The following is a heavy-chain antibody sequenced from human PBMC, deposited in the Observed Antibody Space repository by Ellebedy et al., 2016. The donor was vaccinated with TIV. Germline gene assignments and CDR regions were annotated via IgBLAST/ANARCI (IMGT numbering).Heavy chain of an antibody. V-gene: IGHV4-59*08. Sequence: MPSETLSLTCTVSGGSLSYYDWSWIRQPPGKGLEWVGYMYYSGATKNNPSLKSRVTMSVDTSKNQFSLTLSSVTAADTAVYYCARHKGNNYDYWGQGTLVTVSS. D-gene: IGHD1-1*01. CDR1: GGSLSYYD. CDR2: MYYSGAT. J-gene: IGHJ4*02. CDR3: ARHKGNNYDY.